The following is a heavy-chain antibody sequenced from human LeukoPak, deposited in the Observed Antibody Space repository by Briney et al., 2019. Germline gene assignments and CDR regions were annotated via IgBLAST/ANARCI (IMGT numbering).Heavy chain of an antibody. J-gene: IGHJ3*02. CDR3: AKTKGRAAAGGYDAFDI. V-gene: IGHV3-21*04. D-gene: IGHD6-13*01. Sequence: PGGSLRPSCAASGFTFSSYSMNWVRQAPGKGLEWVSSISSSSSYIYYADSVKGRFTISRDNAKNSLYLQMNSLRAEDTAVYYCAKTKGRAAAGGYDAFDIWGQGTMVTVSS. CDR1: GFTFSSYS. CDR2: ISSSSSYI.